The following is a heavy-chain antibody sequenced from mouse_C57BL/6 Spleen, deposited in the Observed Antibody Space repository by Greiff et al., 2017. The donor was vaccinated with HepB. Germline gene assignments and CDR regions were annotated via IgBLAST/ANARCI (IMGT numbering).Heavy chain of an antibody. J-gene: IGHJ2*01. V-gene: IGHV1-69*01. Sequence: VKLQQPGAELVMPGASVKLSCKASGYTFTSYWMHWVKQRPGQGLEWIGEIDPSDSYTNYNQKFKGKSTLTVDKSSSTAYMQLSSLTSEDSAVYYCARGEITTVVAHFDYWGQGTTLTVSS. D-gene: IGHD1-1*01. CDR3: ARGEITTVVAHFDY. CDR1: GYTFTSYW. CDR2: IDPSDSYT.